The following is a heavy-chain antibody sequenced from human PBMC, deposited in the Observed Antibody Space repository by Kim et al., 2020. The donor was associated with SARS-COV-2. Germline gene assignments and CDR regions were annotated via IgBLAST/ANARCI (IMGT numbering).Heavy chain of an antibody. D-gene: IGHD5-18*01. CDR1: GYSFTSYW. CDR2: IYPGDSDT. V-gene: IGHV5-51*01. J-gene: IGHJ4*02. Sequence: GESLKISCKGSGYSFTSYWIGWVRQMPGKGLEWMGIIYPGDSDTRYSPSFQGQVTISADKSISTAYLQWSSLKASDTAMYYCARPHYKGRVDTAMVQYWGQGTLVTVSS. CDR3: ARPHYKGRVDTAMVQY.